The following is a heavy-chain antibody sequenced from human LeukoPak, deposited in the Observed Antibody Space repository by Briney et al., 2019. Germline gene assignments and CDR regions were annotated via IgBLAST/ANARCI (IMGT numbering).Heavy chain of an antibody. CDR1: GGSISSYY. D-gene: IGHD2-15*01. Sequence: SETLSLTCTVSGGSISSYYWSWIRQPPGKGLEWIGYIYYSGSTNYNPSLRSRVTISVDTTKNQFSTTQRHVTAADTTDTSFARQRDRGYVDYWGERALVTVSS. J-gene: IGHJ4*02. V-gene: IGHV4-59*08. CDR3: ARQRDRGYVDY. CDR2: IYYSGST.